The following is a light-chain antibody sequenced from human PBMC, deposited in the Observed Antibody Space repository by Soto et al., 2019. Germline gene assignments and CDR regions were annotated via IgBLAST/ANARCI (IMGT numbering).Light chain of an antibody. CDR1: SSDVGGYNY. CDR2: DVS. J-gene: IGLJ1*01. Sequence: SMLTQPASLSGSPGQSITISSTGTSSDVGGYNYVSWYQQHPGKAPQLMIYDVSNRPSGVSNCFSGSKSGNTASLTISGLQAEDEADYYCSSYTSSSTYVFGTGTKVTVL. V-gene: IGLV2-14*01. CDR3: SSYTSSSTYV.